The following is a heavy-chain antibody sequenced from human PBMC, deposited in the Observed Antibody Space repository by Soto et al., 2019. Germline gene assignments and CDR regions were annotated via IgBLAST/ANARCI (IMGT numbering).Heavy chain of an antibody. D-gene: IGHD2-15*01. Sequence: QVQLVESGGGVVQPGRSLRLSCAASGFTFSSYGMHWVRQAPGKGLEWVAVIWYDGSNKYYADSVKGRFTISRDNSKNTLYLQMNSLRAEDTAVYYCARDDACSGGICCSESGWFDPWGQGTLVTVSS. V-gene: IGHV3-33*01. CDR2: IWYDGSNK. J-gene: IGHJ5*02. CDR1: GFTFSSYG. CDR3: ARDDACSGGICCSESGWFDP.